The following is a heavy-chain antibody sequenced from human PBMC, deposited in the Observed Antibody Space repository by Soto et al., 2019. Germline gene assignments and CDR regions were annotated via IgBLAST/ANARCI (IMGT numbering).Heavy chain of an antibody. CDR3: ARQGGSSPTITFDY. CDR2: IYYSGST. D-gene: IGHD5-12*01. CDR1: GGSISSSSYY. Sequence: QLQLQESGPGLVKPSETLSLTCTVSGGSISSSSYYWGWIRQPPGKGLEWIGGIYYSGSTYYNPSLKSRVTISVDTSKNQFSLKLSSVTAADTAVYYRARQGGSSPTITFDYWGQGTLVTVSS. J-gene: IGHJ4*02. V-gene: IGHV4-39*01.